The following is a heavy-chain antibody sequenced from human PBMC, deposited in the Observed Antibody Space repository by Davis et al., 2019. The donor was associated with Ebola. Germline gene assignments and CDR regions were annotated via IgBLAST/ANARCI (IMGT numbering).Heavy chain of an antibody. CDR3: ARERRSSWSSGWFDP. Sequence: AASVKVSCKVSGNTLTELSMHWVRQAPGKGLEWMGGFDPEDGETIYAQKFQGRVTMTEDTSTDTAYMELSSLRSEDTAVYYCARERRSSWSSGWFDPWGQGTLVTVSS. J-gene: IGHJ5*02. CDR2: FDPEDGET. V-gene: IGHV1-24*01. D-gene: IGHD6-13*01. CDR1: GNTLTELS.